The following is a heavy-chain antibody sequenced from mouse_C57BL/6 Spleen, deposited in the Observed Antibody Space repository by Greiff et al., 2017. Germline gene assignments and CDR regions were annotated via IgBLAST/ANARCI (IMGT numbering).Heavy chain of an antibody. CDR2: IYPSDSET. J-gene: IGHJ3*01. V-gene: IGHV1-61*01. CDR1: GYTFTSYW. CDR3: ARSYCGSSKFAY. D-gene: IGHD1-1*01. Sequence: VQLQQPGAELVRPGSSVKLSCKASGYTFTSYWMDWVKQRPGQGLEWIGNIYPSDSETHYNQKFKDKATLTVDKSSSTGYMQLISLTSEDSAVYCCARSYCGSSKFAYWGPGPLVTVSA.